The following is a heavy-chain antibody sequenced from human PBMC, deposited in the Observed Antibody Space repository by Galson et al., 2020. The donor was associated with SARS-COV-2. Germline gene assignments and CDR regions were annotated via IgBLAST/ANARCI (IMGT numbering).Heavy chain of an antibody. CDR2: IRSKTYGGTT. V-gene: IGHV3-49*04. Sequence: GGSLRLSCTASGFTFGDYALNWVRQAPGKGLEWVGCIRSKTYGGTTEYAASVKGRFTISRDDSRNIAYLQMNSLTTEDTAVYYCTLGGWQLPGRCDHWGQGTLVTVSS. D-gene: IGHD1-7*01. CDR1: GFTFGDYA. CDR3: TLGGWQLPGRCDH. J-gene: IGHJ4*02.